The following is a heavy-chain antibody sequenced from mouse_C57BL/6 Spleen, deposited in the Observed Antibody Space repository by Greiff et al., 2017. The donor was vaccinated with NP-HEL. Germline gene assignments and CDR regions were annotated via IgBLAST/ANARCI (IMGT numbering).Heavy chain of an antibody. CDR2: INPNNGGT. CDR3: AREGLLRMGLAY. Sequence: VQLQQSGPELVKPGASVKIPCKASGYTFTDYNMDWVKQSHGKSLEWIGDINPNNGGTIYNQKFKGKATLTVDKSSSTAYMELRSLTSEDTAVYYWAREGLLRMGLAYWGQGTLVTVSA. CDR1: GYTFTDYN. J-gene: IGHJ3*01. V-gene: IGHV1-18*01. D-gene: IGHD1-1*01.